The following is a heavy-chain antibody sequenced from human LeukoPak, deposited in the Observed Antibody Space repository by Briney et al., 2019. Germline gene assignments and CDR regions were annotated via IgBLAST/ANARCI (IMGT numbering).Heavy chain of an antibody. CDR1: GGSFSGYY. V-gene: IGHV4-34*01. J-gene: IGHJ4*02. CDR3: ARGTYYYDSSGYSFDY. CDR2: INHSGST. Sequence: PSETLSLTCAVYGGSFSGYYWSWIRQPPGKGLEWIGEINHSGSTNYNPSLKSRVTISVDTSKNQFSLKLSSVTAADAAVYYCARGTYYYDSSGYSFDYWGQGTLVTVSS. D-gene: IGHD3-22*01.